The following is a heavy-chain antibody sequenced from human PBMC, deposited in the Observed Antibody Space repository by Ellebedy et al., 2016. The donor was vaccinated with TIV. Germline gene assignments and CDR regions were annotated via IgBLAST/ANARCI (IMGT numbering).Heavy chain of an antibody. CDR1: GFSFNYAW. D-gene: IGHD5-18*01. J-gene: IGHJ3*02. CDR3: RGYNYRSDVGPFDI. V-gene: IGHV3-15*07. Sequence: PGGSLRLSCVASGFSFNYAWMKWVRQAPGKGLEWVGRARSKTDGGATDYTAPVRGRFTISRDDSKNTLYLQMNSLKIEDTAVYYCRGYNYRSDVGPFDIWGQGTMVTVSS. CDR2: ARSKTDGGAT.